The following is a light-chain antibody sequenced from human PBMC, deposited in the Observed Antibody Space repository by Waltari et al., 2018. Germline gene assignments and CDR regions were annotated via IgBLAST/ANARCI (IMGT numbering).Light chain of an antibody. CDR2: GAS. Sequence: EIVLTQSPARLSSSPGERVTLSCRASQSVSRTLAWYQQKPGQAPRLLIFGASNRATGIPDRFSGSGSGTDFSLTISRLEPEDFAVYYCQHYVSLPATFGQGTKVEIK. CDR1: QSVSRT. CDR3: QHYVSLPAT. V-gene: IGKV3-20*01. J-gene: IGKJ1*01.